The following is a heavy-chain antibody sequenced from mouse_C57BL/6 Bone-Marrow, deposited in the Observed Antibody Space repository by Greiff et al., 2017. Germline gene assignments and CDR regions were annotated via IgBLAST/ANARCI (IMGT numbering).Heavy chain of an antibody. CDR1: GYAFTNYL. CDR2: ISTGSGGT. V-gene: IGHV1-54*01. J-gene: IGHJ3*01. CDR3: ARSFAY. Sequence: VQLQQSGAELVRPGTSVKVSCKASGYAFTNYLIEWVKQGPGKGLEWVGVISTGSGGTNYHETFKGKATLPADKSSNPAYMQLSSLTSADTAFYFCARSFAYWGQGTRVTVSA.